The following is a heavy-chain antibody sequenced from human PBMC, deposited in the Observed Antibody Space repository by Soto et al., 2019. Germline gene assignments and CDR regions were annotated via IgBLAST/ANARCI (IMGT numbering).Heavy chain of an antibody. CDR3: AKDRGIIAAALDY. J-gene: IGHJ4*02. CDR2: ISDSGAGA. CDR1: GFTFSSYA. Sequence: GGFLRLSCAASGFTFSSYAMSWVRQAPGKGLEWVSSISDSGAGANYADSVKGRFTISRDNSKNTVYLQMNSLRVEDTAVYYCAKDRGIIAAALDYWGQGTLVTVSS. V-gene: IGHV3-23*01. D-gene: IGHD6-13*01.